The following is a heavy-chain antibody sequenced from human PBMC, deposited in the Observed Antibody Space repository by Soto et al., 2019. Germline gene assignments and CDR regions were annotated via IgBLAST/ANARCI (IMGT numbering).Heavy chain of an antibody. V-gene: IGHV3-30*18. D-gene: IGHD2-2*01. CDR2: ISYDGSNK. CDR1: GFTFSSYG. J-gene: IGHJ6*02. Sequence: PGGSLRLSCAASGFTFSSYGMHWVRQAPGKGLEWVAVISYDGSNKYYADSVKGRFTISRDNSKNTLYLQVNSLRAEDTAVYYCAKGTRYGMDVWGQGTTVTVSS. CDR3: AKGTRYGMDV.